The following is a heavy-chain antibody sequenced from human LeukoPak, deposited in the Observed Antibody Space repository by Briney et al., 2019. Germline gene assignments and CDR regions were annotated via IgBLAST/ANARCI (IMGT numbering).Heavy chain of an antibody. CDR1: GGAIGASAYY. J-gene: IGHJ4*02. V-gene: IGHV4-39*07. Sequence: SETLSLTCNVSGGAIGASAYYWAWVRQLPGKGLEWIGSIHDSGKTYYKSSLQSRVTISLDTSKKQVSLRLSSVTAADSAVYYCVRRVRYFGQNDYWGQGTLVTVSS. CDR2: IHDSGKT. D-gene: IGHD3-9*01. CDR3: VRRVRYFGQNDY.